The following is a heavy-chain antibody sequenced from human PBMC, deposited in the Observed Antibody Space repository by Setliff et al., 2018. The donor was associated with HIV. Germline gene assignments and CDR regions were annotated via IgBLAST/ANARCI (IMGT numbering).Heavy chain of an antibody. CDR2: VRYDGSEK. CDR1: GFTFSSYW. V-gene: IGHV3-7*01. Sequence: PGGSLRLSCAASGFTFSSYWMCWVRQAPGKGLEWVAFVRYDGSEKYYIESVKGRFTISRDNAKNSLWLKLDSLKVEDTALYFCVRSLSGNSSTYYWAFDFWGQGAPVTVSS. CDR3: VRSLSGNSSTYYWAFDF. D-gene: IGHD3-22*01. J-gene: IGHJ4*02.